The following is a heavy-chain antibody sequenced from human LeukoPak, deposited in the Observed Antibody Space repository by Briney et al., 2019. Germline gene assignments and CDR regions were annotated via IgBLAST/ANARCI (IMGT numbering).Heavy chain of an antibody. J-gene: IGHJ4*02. D-gene: IGHD3-10*01. Sequence: PSETLSLTCTVSGGSISSSSYYWGWIRQPPGKGLEWIGSIYYSGSTYYNPSLKSRVTISVDTSKNQFSLKLSSVTAADTAVYYCEIFTPFSSFDYWGQGTLVTVSS. CDR1: GGSISSSSYY. V-gene: IGHV4-39*01. CDR3: EIFTPFSSFDY. CDR2: IYYSGST.